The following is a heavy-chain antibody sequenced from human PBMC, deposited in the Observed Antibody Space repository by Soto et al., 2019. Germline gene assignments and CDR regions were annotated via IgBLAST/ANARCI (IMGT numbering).Heavy chain of an antibody. D-gene: IGHD3-9*01. CDR1: GGSISSYY. CDR3: ARERYDIWHNWFDP. V-gene: IGHV4-4*07. J-gene: IGHJ5*02. CDR2: IYTSGST. Sequence: SETLSLTCTVSGGSISSYYWSWIRQPAGKGLEWIGRIYTSGSTNYNPSLKSRVTMSVDTSKNQFSLKLSAVTAADTAVYYCARERYDIWHNWFDPWRQGTLVTVSS.